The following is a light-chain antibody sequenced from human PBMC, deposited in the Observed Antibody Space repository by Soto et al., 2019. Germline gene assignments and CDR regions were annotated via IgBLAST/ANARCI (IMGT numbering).Light chain of an antibody. CDR1: SSDVGGYNY. Sequence: QSALTQPASVSGSPGQSITISCTGTSSDVGGYNYVSWYQQHPGKAPKLMNYDVSNRPSGVSNHFSGSKSGNTASMTISGLQAEDEADYYCSSYTSSSTLFYVFGTGTKVTVL. V-gene: IGLV2-14*01. CDR3: SSYTSSSTLFYV. CDR2: DVS. J-gene: IGLJ1*01.